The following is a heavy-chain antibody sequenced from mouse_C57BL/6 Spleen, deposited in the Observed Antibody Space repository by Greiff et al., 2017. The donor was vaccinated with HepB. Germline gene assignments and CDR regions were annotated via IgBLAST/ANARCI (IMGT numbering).Heavy chain of an antibody. V-gene: IGHV1-64*01. CDR1: GYTFTSYW. D-gene: IGHD1-1*01. CDR2: IHPNSGST. Sequence: QVQLQQPGAELVKPGASVKLSCKASGYTFTSYWMHWVKPRPGQGLEWIGMIHPNSGSTNYNEKIKSTATLTVDKSSSTAYMQLSSLTSEGSAVYYWGRATVGYSWLAYWGQGPLVTVSA. J-gene: IGHJ3*01. CDR3: GRATVGYSWLAY.